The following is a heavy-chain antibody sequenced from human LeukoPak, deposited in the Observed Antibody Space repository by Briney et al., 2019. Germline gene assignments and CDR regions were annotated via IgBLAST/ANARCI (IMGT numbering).Heavy chain of an antibody. D-gene: IGHD6-13*01. CDR1: GFSFSNYW. CDR2: IKQDGGEK. V-gene: IGHV3-7*01. CDR3: AREYRIAAAGMGFDY. Sequence: GGSLRLSCAASGFSFSNYWMSWVRQAPGKGLEWVANIKQDGGEKYYVDSVKGRFTISRDNAKNSLYLQMSSLRAEDTAVYYCAREYRIAAAGMGFDYWGQGTLVTVSS. J-gene: IGHJ4*02.